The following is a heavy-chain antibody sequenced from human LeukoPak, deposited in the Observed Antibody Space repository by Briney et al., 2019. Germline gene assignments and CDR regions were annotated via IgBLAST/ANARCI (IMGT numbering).Heavy chain of an antibody. D-gene: IGHD2-15*01. CDR1: GFTFDDYA. CDR2: ISGSGGST. CDR3: AKGLSGTGYYYYYYMDV. V-gene: IGHV3-23*01. J-gene: IGHJ6*03. Sequence: GGSLRLSCAASGFTFDDYAMHWVRQAPGKGLEWVSAISGSGGSTYYADSVKGRFTISRDNSKNTLYLQMNSLRAEDTAVYYCAKGLSGTGYYYYYYMDVWGKGTTVTVSS.